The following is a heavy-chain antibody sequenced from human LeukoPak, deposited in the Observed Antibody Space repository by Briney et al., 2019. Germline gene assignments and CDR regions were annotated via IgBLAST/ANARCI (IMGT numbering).Heavy chain of an antibody. CDR2: IYPGDSDT. V-gene: IGHV5-51*01. CDR1: GYSFTSYW. D-gene: IGHD3-10*01. CDR3: ATHYVSGNYVGDDASDI. Sequence: GESLKICCKGSGYSFTSYWIGWVRQMPGKGLEWMGIIYPGDSDTRYSPSFQGQVTISADRSLSTAYLQWSSLEASDTAMYYCATHYVSGNYVGDDASDIWGQGTMVTVSS. J-gene: IGHJ3*02.